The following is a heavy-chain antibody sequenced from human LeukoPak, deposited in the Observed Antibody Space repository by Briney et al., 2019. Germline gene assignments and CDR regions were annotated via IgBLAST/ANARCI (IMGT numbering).Heavy chain of an antibody. CDR2: INPSGGST. D-gene: IGHD3-10*01. CDR1: GYAFTSYY. V-gene: IGHV1-46*01. J-gene: IGHJ4*02. CDR3: AALWFGELLDFDY. Sequence: ASVKVSSKASGYAFTSYYMHWVRQAPGQGLEWMGIINPSGGSTSYAQKFQGRVTMTRDMSTSTVYMELSSLRSEDTAVYYCAALWFGELLDFDYGGQGTLVTVSS.